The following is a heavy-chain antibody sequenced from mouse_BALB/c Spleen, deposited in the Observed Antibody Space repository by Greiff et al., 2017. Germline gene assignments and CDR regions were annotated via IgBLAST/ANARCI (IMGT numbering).Heavy chain of an antibody. V-gene: IGHV5-6-3*01. Sequence: EVKLVESGGGLVQPGGSLKLSCAASGFTFSSYGMSWVRQTPDKRLELVATINSNGGSTYYPDSVKGRFTISRDNAKNTLYLQMSSLKSEDTAMYYCARGYGSYAMDYWGQGTSVTVSS. CDR2: INSNGGST. CDR1: GFTFSSYG. D-gene: IGHD2-10*02. J-gene: IGHJ4*01. CDR3: ARGYGSYAMDY.